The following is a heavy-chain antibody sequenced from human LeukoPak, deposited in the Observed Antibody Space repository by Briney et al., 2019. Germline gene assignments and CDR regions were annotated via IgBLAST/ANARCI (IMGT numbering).Heavy chain of an antibody. V-gene: IGHV1-8*01. CDR3: AVHLPGDYLDR. CDR1: EYTFNIYD. CDR2: MNPDSGNT. Sequence: GASGTVSCKASEYTFNIYDINWVRQATGQGLEWMGWMNPDSGNTGFAQKFQGSVTMTRNTSITTAYMELSSLRSENTAVYYCAVHLPGDYLDRWGQGPLVTVSS. J-gene: IGHJ4*02.